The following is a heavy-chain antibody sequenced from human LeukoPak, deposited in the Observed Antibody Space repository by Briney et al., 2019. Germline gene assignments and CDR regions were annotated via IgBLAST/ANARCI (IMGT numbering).Heavy chain of an antibody. CDR1: GFTFSSYA. CDR2: ISPGGHNT. D-gene: IGHD2-8*02. Sequence: PGGSLRLSCAASGFTFSSYAMSWVRQAPGKGLEWVSVISPGGHNTYYADSVKGRFTISRDSSKNTLFLQMNSLRAEDTGLYYCAKLSSTGNSDYWGQGTLVTVSS. J-gene: IGHJ4*02. V-gene: IGHV3-23*01. CDR3: AKLSSTGNSDY.